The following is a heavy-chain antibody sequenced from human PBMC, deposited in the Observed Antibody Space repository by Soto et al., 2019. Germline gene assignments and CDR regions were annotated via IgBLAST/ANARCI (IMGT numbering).Heavy chain of an antibody. V-gene: IGHV1-69*08. Sequence: QVQLVQSGAEVKKPGSSVKVSCKASGGTFSSYTISWVRQAPGQGLEWMGRIIPILGIANYAQKFQGRVTITADKPTSTAYMELSSLRSDDTAVYYCARDGSGYYHDAFDIWGQGTMVTVSS. CDR1: GGTFSSYT. CDR3: ARDGSGYYHDAFDI. D-gene: IGHD3-3*01. CDR2: IIPILGIA. J-gene: IGHJ3*02.